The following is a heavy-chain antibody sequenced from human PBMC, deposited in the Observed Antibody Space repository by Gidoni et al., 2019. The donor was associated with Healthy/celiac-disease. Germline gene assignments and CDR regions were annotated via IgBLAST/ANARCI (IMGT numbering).Heavy chain of an antibody. Sequence: QVQLVESGGGLVKPGGSLRLSCAASGFTFSDYYMSWIRQAPGKGLEWVSYISRRCSTIYYADSVKGRFTISRDNAKNSLYLQMNSLRAEDTAVYYCARDDPILTGIAAAGGFDPWGQGTLVTVSS. CDR3: ARDDPILTGIAAAGGFDP. J-gene: IGHJ5*02. V-gene: IGHV3-11*01. CDR2: ISRRCSTI. CDR1: GFTFSDYY. D-gene: IGHD6-13*01.